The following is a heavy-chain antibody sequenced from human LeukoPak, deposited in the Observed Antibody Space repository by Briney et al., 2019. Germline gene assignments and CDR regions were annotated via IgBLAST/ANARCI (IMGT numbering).Heavy chain of an antibody. Sequence: GESLKISCQVSGYIFTDYWIGWVRQMPGKGLESMGIIYPADSDTAYSPFFQGQVTISADKSISTVYLQWSSLKASDTAMYYCARGNWNDAEPYNWFDPWGQGTLVTVSS. D-gene: IGHD1-1*01. CDR2: IYPADSDT. J-gene: IGHJ5*02. CDR3: ARGNWNDAEPYNWFDP. V-gene: IGHV5-51*01. CDR1: GYIFTDYW.